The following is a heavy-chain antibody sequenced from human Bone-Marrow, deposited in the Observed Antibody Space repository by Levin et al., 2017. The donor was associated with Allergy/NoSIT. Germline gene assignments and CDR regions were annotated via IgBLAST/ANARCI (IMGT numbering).Heavy chain of an antibody. CDR3: ARERGTGRFDY. CDR2: IWYDGSNK. J-gene: IGHJ4*02. D-gene: IGHD1-1*01. Sequence: SCAASGFTFSSYGMHWVRQAPGKGLEWVAVIWYDGSNKYYTDSVKGRFTISRDNSKNTLYLQMNSLRAEDTAVYYCARERGTGRFDYWGQGTLVTVSS. V-gene: IGHV3-33*01. CDR1: GFTFSSYG.